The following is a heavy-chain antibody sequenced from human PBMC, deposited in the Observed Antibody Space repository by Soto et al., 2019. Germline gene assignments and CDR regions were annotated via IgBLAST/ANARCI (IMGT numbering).Heavy chain of an antibody. D-gene: IGHD6-25*01. J-gene: IGHJ4*02. CDR2: ISQSGNT. V-gene: IGHV4-34*01. CDR3: ARAPKVSGPPQTRPDF. CDR1: SGSFSGYY. Sequence: KPSETLSLTCSIYSGSFSGYYWSWIRQPPGKGLEWIGEISQSGNTNYSPSLKSRVSISIDTSKKQFSLNLASVSAADTAVYYCARAPKVSGPPQTRPDFWGQGTLVTVSS.